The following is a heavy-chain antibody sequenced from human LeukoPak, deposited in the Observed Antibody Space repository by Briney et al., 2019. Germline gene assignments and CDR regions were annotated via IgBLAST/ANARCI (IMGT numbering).Heavy chain of an antibody. J-gene: IGHJ3*02. V-gene: IGHV4-39*07. CDR3: ARWAILGDDAFDI. Sequence: SETLSLTCTVSGGSISSSNNYWGWIRQPPGKGLEWIGSIYYTGSTYYSPSLESRLTISVDAPKNHFSLELRSVTAADTAVYYCARWAILGDDAFDIWGQGTMVTVSS. D-gene: IGHD3-16*01. CDR1: GGSISSSNNY. CDR2: IYYTGST.